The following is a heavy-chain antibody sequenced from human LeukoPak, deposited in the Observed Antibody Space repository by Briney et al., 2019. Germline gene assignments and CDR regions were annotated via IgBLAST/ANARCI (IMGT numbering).Heavy chain of an antibody. D-gene: IGHD1-14*01. J-gene: IGHJ5*02. Sequence: GGSLRLSCAASGFTFSTFTMSWVRQAPGKGLEWVSSISGSSTLIYYADSLKGRFTVSRGDAKNSLYLRMNSLTAEDTAVYYCAPGWFGAWGQGTLVTVSS. V-gene: IGHV3-21*01. CDR1: GFTFSTFT. CDR2: ISGSSTLI. CDR3: APGWFGA.